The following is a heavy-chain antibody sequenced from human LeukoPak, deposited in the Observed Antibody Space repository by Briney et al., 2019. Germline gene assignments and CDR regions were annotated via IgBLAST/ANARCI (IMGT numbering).Heavy chain of an antibody. J-gene: IGHJ6*02. Sequence: GGSLRLSCAASGFTFNTYWMHWVRQAPGKGLVWVSHINSDGRSTAYADSVKGRFTVSRDNAKNTLYLQMNSLRAEDTAVYYCTRGSSSWRNGMDVWGQGTTVTVS. D-gene: IGHD6-13*01. V-gene: IGHV3-74*01. CDR3: TRGSSSWRNGMDV. CDR2: INSDGRST. CDR1: GFTFNTYW.